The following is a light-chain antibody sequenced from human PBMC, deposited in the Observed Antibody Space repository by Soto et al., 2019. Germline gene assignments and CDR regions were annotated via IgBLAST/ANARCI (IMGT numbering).Light chain of an antibody. V-gene: IGKV3-15*01. CDR3: QRYNNWPLA. Sequence: EIVMAQSPATLSVSPGERATLSCRATQSVGTNLAWYQQKPGQAPRLLIYGASTRATGIPARFIGSGSGTEFTLTISSLQSEDFAVYYCQRYNNWPLAFGGGTKVEIK. J-gene: IGKJ4*01. CDR1: QSVGTN. CDR2: GAS.